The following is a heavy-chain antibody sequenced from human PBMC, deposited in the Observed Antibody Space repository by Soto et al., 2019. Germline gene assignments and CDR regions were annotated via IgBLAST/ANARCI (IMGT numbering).Heavy chain of an antibody. CDR3: AKKKSTRWYGGAYDI. J-gene: IGHJ3*02. CDR2: ISGSGSST. CDR1: GFTFISYG. V-gene: IGHV3-23*01. Sequence: GGSLRLSCAASGFTFISYGMSWVRQAPGKGLEWVSGISGSGSSTYYADSVKGHFTISRDNSKNTLYLQMNSLRAEDTAVYYCAKKKSTRWYGGAYDIWGQGTLVTVSS. D-gene: IGHD6-13*01.